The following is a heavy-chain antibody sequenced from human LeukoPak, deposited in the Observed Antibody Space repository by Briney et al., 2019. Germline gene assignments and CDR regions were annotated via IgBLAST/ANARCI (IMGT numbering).Heavy chain of an antibody. J-gene: IGHJ4*02. CDR1: GFTFTSSA. Sequence: GTSVKVSCKASGFTFTSSAMQWVRQARGQRLEWIGWIVLGSGNTNYAQKFQERLTITRDMSTTTAYMELSSLTSEDTAVYFCAVDQGRPAGDAFDYWGQGTLVTVSS. D-gene: IGHD2-2*01. CDR2: IVLGSGNT. CDR3: AVDQGRPAGDAFDY. V-gene: IGHV1-58*02.